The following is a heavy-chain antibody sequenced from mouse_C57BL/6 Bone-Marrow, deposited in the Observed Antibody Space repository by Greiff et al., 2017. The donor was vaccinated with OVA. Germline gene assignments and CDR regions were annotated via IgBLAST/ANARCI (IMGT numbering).Heavy chain of an antibody. V-gene: IGHV14-4*01. CDR2: IDPENGDT. CDR3: TTEAY. CDR1: GFNIKDDY. J-gene: IGHJ3*01. Sequence: EVKLVESGAELVRPGASVKLSCTASGFNIKDDYMHWVKPRPEQGLEWIGWIDPENGDTEYASKFQGKAPITADTSSNTAYLQLSSLTSEDTAVYYCTTEAYWGQGTLVTVSA.